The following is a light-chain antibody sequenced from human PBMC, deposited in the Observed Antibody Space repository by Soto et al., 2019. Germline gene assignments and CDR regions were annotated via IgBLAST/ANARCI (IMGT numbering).Light chain of an antibody. CDR1: QSVSSN. Sequence: EIVMRQSPATLAVSPGERATLSCRASQSVSSNLAWYQQKPGQAPRLLIYGASTRATGIPDRFSGSGSGTEFTLSISSLQSEDFAVYYCQQYYNWPRTFGQGTKVDI. V-gene: IGKV3-15*01. CDR3: QQYYNWPRT. J-gene: IGKJ1*01. CDR2: GAS.